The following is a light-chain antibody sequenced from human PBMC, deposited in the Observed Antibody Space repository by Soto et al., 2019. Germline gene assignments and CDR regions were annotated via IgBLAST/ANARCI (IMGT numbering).Light chain of an antibody. CDR1: QSVSSSY. Sequence: EIVLTQSPGTLSLSPGERSTLSCMAIQSVSSSYLAWYQQKPGQAPRLLIYGASTRATGIPARFSGSGSGTEFTLTISSLQSEDFAVYYCQQSSNWPPITFGQGTRLEIK. J-gene: IGKJ5*01. CDR2: GAS. CDR3: QQSSNWPPIT. V-gene: IGKV3-15*01.